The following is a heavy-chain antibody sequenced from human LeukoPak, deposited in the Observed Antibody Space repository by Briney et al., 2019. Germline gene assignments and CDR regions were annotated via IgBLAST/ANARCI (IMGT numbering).Heavy chain of an antibody. CDR3: ARAPSDYYDSCGDPLFDY. Sequence: ASVTVSCTASGGTFTSYAISWMRHAPGQGLEWMGGIIPIFGTANYAQKFQGRVTITADESTSTAYLELRSLSSEATAVYFCARAPSDYYDSCGDPLFDYWGQGTLVTVSS. CDR1: GGTFTSYA. CDR2: IIPIFGTA. J-gene: IGHJ4*02. D-gene: IGHD3-22*01. V-gene: IGHV1-69*01.